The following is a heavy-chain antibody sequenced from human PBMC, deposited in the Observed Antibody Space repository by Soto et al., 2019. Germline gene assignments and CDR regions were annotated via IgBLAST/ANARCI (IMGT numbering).Heavy chain of an antibody. CDR1: GGSINSGDSY. Sequence: PSETLSLTCSVSGGSINSGDSYWNWIRQNPGKGLEWIGFIYYTGNTYCNPSLRSRCSMSLDTSENQFSLKLSSVTAADTAVYYCARSGRPLTEFYTWGQEILVTVSS. J-gene: IGHJ5*02. CDR3: ARSGRPLTEFYT. CDR2: IYYTGNT. D-gene: IGHD3-3*01. V-gene: IGHV4-31*03.